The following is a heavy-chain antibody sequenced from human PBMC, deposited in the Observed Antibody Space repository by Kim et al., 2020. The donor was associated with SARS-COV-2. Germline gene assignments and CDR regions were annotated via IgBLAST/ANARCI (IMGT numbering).Heavy chain of an antibody. CDR3: ARTYYYDSSGYYSEYFQH. CDR2: ISAYNGNT. CDR1: GYTFTSYG. V-gene: IGHV1-18*01. J-gene: IGHJ1*01. Sequence: ASVKVSCKASGYTFTSYGISWVRQAPGQGLEWMGWISAYNGNTNYAQKLQGRVTMTTDTSTSTAYMELRSLRSDDTAVYYCARTYYYDSSGYYSEYFQHWGQGTLVTVSS. D-gene: IGHD3-22*01.